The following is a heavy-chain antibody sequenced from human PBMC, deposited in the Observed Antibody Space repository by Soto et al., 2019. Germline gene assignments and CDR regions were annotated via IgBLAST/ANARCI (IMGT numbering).Heavy chain of an antibody. D-gene: IGHD2-15*01. J-gene: IGHJ6*03. CDR2: ISSRGTGTGSI. V-gene: IGHV3-11*01. CDR1: GFTFSDYH. CDR3: ARGVGNYYYMDV. Sequence: GGSLRLSCAVSGFTFSDYHMSWMRQAPGKGPEWVSYISSRGTGTGSIYYADSVKGRFTISRDNAKSSLYLQMSSLRAEDTAVYYCARGVGNYYYMDVWGKGTTVTVSS.